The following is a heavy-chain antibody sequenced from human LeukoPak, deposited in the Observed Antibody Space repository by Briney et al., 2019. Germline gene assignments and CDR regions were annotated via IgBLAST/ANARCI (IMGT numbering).Heavy chain of an antibody. V-gene: IGHV4-34*01. D-gene: IGHD3-9*01. Sequence: PSETLSLTCAVYGGSFSGYYWSWIRQPPGKGLEWIGEINHSGSTNYNPSLKSRVTISVDTSKNQFSLNLSSVTAADTAVYYCARRIWYYDILTAYNIWGQGTPVTVSS. CDR2: INHSGST. J-gene: IGHJ4*02. CDR1: GGSFSGYY. CDR3: ARRIWYYDILTAYNI.